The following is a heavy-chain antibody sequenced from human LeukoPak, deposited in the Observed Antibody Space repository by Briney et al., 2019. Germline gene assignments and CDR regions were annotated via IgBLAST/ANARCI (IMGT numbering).Heavy chain of an antibody. Sequence: GGSLRLSCAASGFTFSTYWMSWVRQAPGKGLEWVANIKQDGSEKYYVDSVKGRFTVSRDNAKNSLDLQMNSLRAEDTAVYYCASYAVAGTRVDYWGQGTLATVSS. CDR3: ASYAVAGTRVDY. J-gene: IGHJ4*02. D-gene: IGHD6-19*01. V-gene: IGHV3-7*05. CDR2: IKQDGSEK. CDR1: GFTFSTYW.